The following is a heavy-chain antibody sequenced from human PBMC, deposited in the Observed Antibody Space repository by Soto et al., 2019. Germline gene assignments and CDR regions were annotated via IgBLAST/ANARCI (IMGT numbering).Heavy chain of an antibody. CDR3: AKKAPRGYSGYDFSYYYYYGMDV. CDR1: GGTFSSYA. Sequence: SVKVSCKASGGTFSSYAISWVRQAPGQGLEWMGGVIPIFGTANYAQKFQGRVTITADESTSTAYMELSSLRSEDTAVYYCAKKAPRGYSGYDFSYYYYYGMDVWGQGTTVTVS. CDR2: VIPIFGTA. J-gene: IGHJ6*02. D-gene: IGHD5-12*01. V-gene: IGHV1-69*13.